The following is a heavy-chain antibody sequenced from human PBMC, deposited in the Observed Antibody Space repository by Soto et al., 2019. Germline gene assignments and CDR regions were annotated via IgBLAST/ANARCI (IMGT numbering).Heavy chain of an antibody. D-gene: IGHD1-20*01. CDR3: VQDRTLNWNYPGMDV. CDR1: GFSFSSYA. J-gene: IGHJ6*02. CDR2: ISFNGGST. Sequence: EVQLVESGGGLVQPGESLRLSCSASGFSFSSYAMHWVRQAPGKGPEYVSVISFNGGSTYYADSVKGRFTISRDNSKNTLYLQMSSLRAEDTAVYYCVQDRTLNWNYPGMDVWGQGTTVPVSS. V-gene: IGHV3-64D*08.